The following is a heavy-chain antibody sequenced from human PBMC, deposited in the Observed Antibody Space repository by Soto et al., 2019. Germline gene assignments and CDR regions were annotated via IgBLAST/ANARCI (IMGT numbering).Heavy chain of an antibody. J-gene: IGHJ4*02. CDR1: GGSISSADFF. CDR3: ARGSVDTVDSSGFYEY. CDR2: IYYSGTT. D-gene: IGHD3-22*01. Sequence: LSLTCTVSGGSISSADFFWTWLRQPPGKGLEWLGYIYYSGTTYYNPSLKGRLIISIDTSKSQFSLKLTSVTAADRAVYYCARGSVDTVDSSGFYEYWGQGTPVTVSS. V-gene: IGHV4-30-4*01.